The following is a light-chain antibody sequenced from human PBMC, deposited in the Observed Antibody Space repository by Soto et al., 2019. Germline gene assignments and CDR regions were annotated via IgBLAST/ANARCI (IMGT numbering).Light chain of an antibody. CDR2: AAS. CDR1: QTISTY. Sequence: DVQMTQSPSSLSASVGDRVTITCRASQTISTYLNWYQQEPEKAPKLLIYAASSLQSGVPSRFSGSGSRTDLTLTISSLQPEDFAAYYCQQSHGLPYTFGQGTKLEIK. V-gene: IGKV1-39*01. CDR3: QQSHGLPYT. J-gene: IGKJ2*01.